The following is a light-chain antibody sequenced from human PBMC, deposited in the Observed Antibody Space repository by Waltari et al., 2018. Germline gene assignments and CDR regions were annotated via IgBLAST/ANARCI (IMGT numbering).Light chain of an antibody. CDR1: QSITSG. Sequence: DIQMTQSPSTPSASVGDRVTITCRASQSITSGLAWYQQKPGKAPKLLIYKASSLESGVPARFSGSGSGTEFTLTISSLQPDDFATYYCQQYNTYSTFGQGTKLEIK. CDR2: KAS. J-gene: IGKJ2*01. V-gene: IGKV1-5*03. CDR3: QQYNTYST.